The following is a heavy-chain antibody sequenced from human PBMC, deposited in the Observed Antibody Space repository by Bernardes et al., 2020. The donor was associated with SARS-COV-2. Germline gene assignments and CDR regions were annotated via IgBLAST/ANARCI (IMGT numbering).Heavy chain of an antibody. J-gene: IGHJ6*02. CDR2: IYTSGST. CDR1: GVSISSGSYY. V-gene: IGHV4-61*02. Sequence: TLSLTGTVSGVSISSGSYYWSWIRQPAGKGLEWIGRIYTSGSTNYNPSLKSRVTISVDTSKNQFSLKLSSVTAADTAVYYCARGYYDFWSGSLSYYYYGMDVWGQGTTVTVSS. CDR3: ARGYYDFWSGSLSYYYYGMDV. D-gene: IGHD3-3*01.